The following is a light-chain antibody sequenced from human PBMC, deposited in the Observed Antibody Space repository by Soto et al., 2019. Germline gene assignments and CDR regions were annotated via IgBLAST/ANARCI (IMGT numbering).Light chain of an antibody. CDR2: EGS. V-gene: IGLV2-23*01. CDR1: SSDVGSYNL. CDR3: CSYAGSSTYV. J-gene: IGLJ1*01. Sequence: SVLTQPASVSGSPGQSITISCTGTSSDVGSYNLVSWYQQHPGKAPKLMIYEGSKRPSGVSKRFSGSKSGNTASLTISGLQAEDEADYYCCSYAGSSTYVFGTGTKVTVL.